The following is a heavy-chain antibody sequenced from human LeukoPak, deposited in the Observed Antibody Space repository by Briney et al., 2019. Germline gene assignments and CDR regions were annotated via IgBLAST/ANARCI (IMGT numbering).Heavy chain of an antibody. V-gene: IGHV1-2*02. CDR1: GYTFSDYY. CDR3: AREEGEWFGELFLPFKY. D-gene: IGHD3-10*01. Sequence: ASVKVSCKASGYTFSDYYMHWVRQAPGQGLEWMGWINPNSGGTKYAQKFQGRVTMTRDTSINTAYMELSRLGSDDTAVYYCAREEGEWFGELFLPFKYWGQGTLVTVSS. CDR2: INPNSGGT. J-gene: IGHJ4*02.